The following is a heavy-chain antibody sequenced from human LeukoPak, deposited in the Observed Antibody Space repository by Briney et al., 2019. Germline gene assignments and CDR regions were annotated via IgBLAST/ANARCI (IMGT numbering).Heavy chain of an antibody. V-gene: IGHV4-4*07. D-gene: IGHD6-6*01. Sequence: SETLSLTCTVSGGSISSYYWSWIRQPAGKGLEWIGRIYTSGSTNYNPSLKSRVTMSVDTSKNQFSLKLSSVTAADTAVYYCARGVTYSSSSGYYYYGMDAWGQGTTVTVSS. CDR2: IYTSGST. CDR3: ARGVTYSSSSGYYYYGMDA. CDR1: GGSISSYY. J-gene: IGHJ6*02.